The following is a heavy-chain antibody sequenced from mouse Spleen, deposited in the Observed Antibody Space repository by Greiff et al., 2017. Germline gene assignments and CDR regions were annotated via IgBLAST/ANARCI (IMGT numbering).Heavy chain of an antibody. CDR2: ISDGGSYT. D-gene: IGHD1-2*01. CDR1: GFTFSDYY. Sequence: EVKLMESGGGLVKPGGSLKLSCAASGFTFSDYYMYWVRQTPEKRLEWVATISDGGSYTYYPDSVKGRFTISRDNAKNNLYLQMSSLKSEDTAMYYCARDHLLLRLRDYAMDYWGQGTSVTVSS. J-gene: IGHJ4*01. CDR3: ARDHLLLRLRDYAMDY. V-gene: IGHV5-4*02.